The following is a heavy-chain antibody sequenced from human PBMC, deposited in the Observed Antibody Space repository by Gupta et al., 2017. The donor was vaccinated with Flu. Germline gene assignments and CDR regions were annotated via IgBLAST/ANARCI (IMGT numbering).Heavy chain of an antibody. CDR2: IYYSGST. CDR1: GGSIGSSSYF. D-gene: IGHD5-18*01. J-gene: IGHJ4*02. Sequence: QLQLQESGPVLVKPSETLSLTCTVSGGSIGSSSYFWGWIRQPPGKGLEWIGSIYYSGSTYYNPSRKSRVTISVDTSKNHFSLKLSSVTAADTAVYYCASLYSSGTLYYFDYWGQGTLVTVSS. V-gene: IGHV4-39*02. CDR3: ASLYSSGTLYYFDY.